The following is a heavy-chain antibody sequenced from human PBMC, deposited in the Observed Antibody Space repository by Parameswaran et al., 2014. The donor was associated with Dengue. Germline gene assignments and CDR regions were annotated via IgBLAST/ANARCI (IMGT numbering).Heavy chain of an antibody. CDR3: ASGAAMGCHDAFDI. D-gene: IGHD6-25*01. V-gene: IGHV1-2*02. CDR2: INPNSGGT. J-gene: IGHJ3*02. Sequence: WVRQAPGQGLEWMGWINPNSGGTNYAQKFQGRVTMTRDTSISTAYMELSRLRSDDTAVYYCASGAAMGCHDAFDIWAKGQWSPSPQ.